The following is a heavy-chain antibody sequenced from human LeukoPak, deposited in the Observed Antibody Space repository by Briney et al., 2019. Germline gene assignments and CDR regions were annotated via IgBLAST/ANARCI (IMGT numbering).Heavy chain of an antibody. V-gene: IGHV3-66*02. Sequence: GGSLRLSCEASGFTFSNYAMTWVRQSPGKGLEWVSVFHSGGSTYYADSVKGRFTISRDISKNTLSLQMNSLRAEDSGVYYCARDRYSYGFALDYWGQGTLVTVSS. J-gene: IGHJ4*02. CDR1: GFTFSNYA. D-gene: IGHD5-18*01. CDR2: FHSGGST. CDR3: ARDRYSYGFALDY.